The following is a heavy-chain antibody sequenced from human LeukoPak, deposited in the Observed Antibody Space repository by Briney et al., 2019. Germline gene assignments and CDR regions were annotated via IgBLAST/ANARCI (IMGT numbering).Heavy chain of an antibody. CDR3: ARPRFFSSRTHPRNAFDI. CDR1: GGSFSGYY. V-gene: IGHV4-34*01. J-gene: IGHJ3*02. D-gene: IGHD3-3*01. Sequence: PSETLSLTCAVYGGSFSGYYWSWIRQPPGKGLEWIGEINHSGSTNYNPSLKSRVTISVDTSKNQFSLKLSSVTAADTAVYYYARPRFFSSRTHPRNAFDIWGQGTMVTVSS. CDR2: INHSGST.